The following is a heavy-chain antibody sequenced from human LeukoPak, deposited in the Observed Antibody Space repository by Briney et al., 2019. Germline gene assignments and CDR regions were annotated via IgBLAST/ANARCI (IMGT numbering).Heavy chain of an antibody. CDR2: IYYSGST. CDR3: ASRNDILTGYVFDF. D-gene: IGHD3-9*01. Sequence: SETLSLTCTVSGGSVSSSIYYWGWIRQPPGKGLEWIGSIYYSGSTSYNPSLKGRVTISVDTSKNQFSLKLTSVTAADTAVYYCASRNDILTGYVFDFWGQGTLVTVSS. V-gene: IGHV4-39*01. J-gene: IGHJ4*02. CDR1: GGSVSSSIYY.